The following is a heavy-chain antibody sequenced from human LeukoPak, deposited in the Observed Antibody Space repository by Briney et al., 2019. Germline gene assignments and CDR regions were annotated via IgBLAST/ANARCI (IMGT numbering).Heavy chain of an antibody. Sequence: GGPLRLSCAACGFIFSSYERKWVRQAPGGGVEWVSYITSSGSTIYYAHCEERRFTISRDNAKNSLYLQMNSVRAEDTAVYYCAKLGITMNGGVWGKGTTVTISS. J-gene: IGHJ6*04. CDR3: AKLGITMNGGV. V-gene: IGHV3-48*03. CDR2: ITSSGSTI. D-gene: IGHD3-10*02. CDR1: GFIFSSYE.